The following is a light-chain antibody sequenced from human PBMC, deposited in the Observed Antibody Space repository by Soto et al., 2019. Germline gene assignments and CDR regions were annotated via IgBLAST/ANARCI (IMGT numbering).Light chain of an antibody. J-gene: IGLJ1*01. CDR2: GNS. V-gene: IGLV1-40*01. CDR1: SSNIGAGYD. CDR3: QSYDSSLSGSRV. Sequence: HCVRKQAPSVSGVPREGGTISCTGSSSNIGAGYDVHWYQQLPGTAPKLLIYGNSNRPSGVPDRFSGSKSGTSASLAITGLQAEDEADYYCQSYDSSLSGSRVFGTGTKVTVL.